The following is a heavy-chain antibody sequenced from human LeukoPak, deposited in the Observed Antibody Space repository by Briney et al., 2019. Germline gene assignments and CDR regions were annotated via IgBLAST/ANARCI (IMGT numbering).Heavy chain of an antibody. CDR1: GFTFSSYA. Sequence: GGSLRLSCAASGFTFSSYAMHWVRRAPGKGLEWVAVISYDGSNKYYADSVKGRFTISRDNSKNTLYLQMNSLRAEDTAVYYCARDPSYSSGYFDYWGQGTLVTVSS. CDR3: ARDPSYSSGYFDY. V-gene: IGHV3-30*04. D-gene: IGHD6-19*01. J-gene: IGHJ4*02. CDR2: ISYDGSNK.